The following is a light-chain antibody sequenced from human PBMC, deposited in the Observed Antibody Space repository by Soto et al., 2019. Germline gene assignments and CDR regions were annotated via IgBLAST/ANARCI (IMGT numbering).Light chain of an antibody. CDR3: AAWDDSLV. V-gene: IGLV1-44*01. J-gene: IGLJ2*01. Sequence: QSVLTQPPSASWTPGQRVTISFSGSSSNIGSNTVHWDHQLPGTAPKLLIYSNNQRPSGVPDRFSCSNSGTSASLAISGLQSEDEADYYCAAWDDSLVVVGGTKLTVL. CDR2: SNN. CDR1: SSNIGSNT.